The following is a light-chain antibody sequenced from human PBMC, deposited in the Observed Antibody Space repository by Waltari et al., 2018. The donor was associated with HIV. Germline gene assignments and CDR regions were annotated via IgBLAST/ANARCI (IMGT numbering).Light chain of an antibody. CDR2: DTK. Sequence: QAVVTQEPSLTVSPGDTVTLTCGSSTGAVTSGHYPYWFPQKPGQAPTTVIYDTKTKPAGAPGRFSGSLVGDKAALTVSGAEPEDGADYCCLLADSGGPWVFVGGTKLTGL. J-gene: IGLJ3*02. CDR3: LLADSGGPWV. CDR1: TGAVTSGHY. V-gene: IGLV7-46*01.